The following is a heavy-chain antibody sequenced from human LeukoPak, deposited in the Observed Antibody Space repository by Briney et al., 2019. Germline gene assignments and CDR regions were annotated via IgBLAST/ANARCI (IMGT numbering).Heavy chain of an antibody. CDR1: GGSISSGDYY. CDR3: ARVEYSYGYPTKN. J-gene: IGHJ4*02. Sequence: SETLSLTCAVSGGSISSGDYYWSWIRQPPGKGLEWIGYIYYSGSTYYNPSLKSRVTISVDTSKNQFSLKLSSVTAADTAVYYCARVEYSYGYPTKNWGQGTLVTVSS. CDR2: IYYSGST. V-gene: IGHV4-30-4*01. D-gene: IGHD5-18*01.